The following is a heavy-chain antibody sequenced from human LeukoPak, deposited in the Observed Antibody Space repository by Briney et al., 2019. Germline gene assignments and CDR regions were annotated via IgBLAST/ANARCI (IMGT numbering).Heavy chain of an antibody. CDR3: ARGLYYFDTSGYLYY. J-gene: IGHJ4*02. CDR2: IYSGGST. Sequence: PGGSLRLSCAASGFTVSSNYMSWVRQAPGKGLEWVSVIYSGGSTYYADSVKGRFTISRDNSKNTLYLQMNSLRAEDTAVYYCARGLYYFDTSGYLYYWGQGTLGTVSS. V-gene: IGHV3-53*01. D-gene: IGHD3-22*01. CDR1: GFTVSSNY.